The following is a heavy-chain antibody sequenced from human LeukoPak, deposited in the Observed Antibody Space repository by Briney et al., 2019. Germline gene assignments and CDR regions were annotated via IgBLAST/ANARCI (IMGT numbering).Heavy chain of an antibody. CDR3: AKAVVGVAAIAY. Sequence: GGSLRLSCAASGFTFNSYGMSGVRQSPGKGLEWVSASSGGGGGTYYADSVKGRFTISRDNSKNTLYLQMNSLRAEDTAVYYCAKAVVGVAAIAYWGQGTLVTVSS. V-gene: IGHV3-23*01. D-gene: IGHD2-15*01. J-gene: IGHJ4*02. CDR1: GFTFNSYG. CDR2: SSGGGGGT.